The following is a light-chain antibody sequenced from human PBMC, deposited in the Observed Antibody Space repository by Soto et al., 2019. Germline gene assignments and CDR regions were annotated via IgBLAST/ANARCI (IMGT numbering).Light chain of an antibody. CDR3: QQLNSYPLT. Sequence: DIQLTQSPSFLSASVGGRVTITCRASQGISSYLAWYQQKPGKAPKLLIYAASTLQSGVPSRFSGSGSGTEFPLTISSLQPEDFATYYCQQLNSYPLTFGPGTKVDIK. V-gene: IGKV1-9*01. CDR1: QGISSY. J-gene: IGKJ3*01. CDR2: AAS.